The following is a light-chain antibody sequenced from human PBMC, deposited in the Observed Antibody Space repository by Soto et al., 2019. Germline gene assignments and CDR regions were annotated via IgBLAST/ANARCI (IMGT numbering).Light chain of an antibody. CDR3: AAGDDSLNGVV. CDR2: SNN. CDR1: SSNSGSNT. Sequence: QSVLTQPPSASGTPGQRVTISCSGSSSNSGSNTVNWYQQHPGTAPKLLNYSNNQRPSGVPDRFSGSKSVTSASLAISGLQSEDEADYYCAAGDDSLNGVVFGGGTKLTVL. J-gene: IGLJ2*01. V-gene: IGLV1-44*01.